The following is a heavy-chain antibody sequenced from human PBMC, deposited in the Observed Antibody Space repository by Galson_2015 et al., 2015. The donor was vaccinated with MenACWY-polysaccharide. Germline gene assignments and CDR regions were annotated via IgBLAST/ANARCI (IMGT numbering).Heavy chain of an antibody. V-gene: IGHV3-13*01. CDR1: GFSFSTYD. J-gene: IGHJ4*02. Sequence: SLRLSCAASGFSFSTYDFHWVRQAAGKGLEWVSAIGTVSDTYYAGSVKGRFTISRENAKNSLYLQMNSLRAGDTAVYYCVREERGCPGGDCYLAPDYWGQGTLVTVST. CDR2: IGTVSDT. D-gene: IGHD2-21*02. CDR3: VREERGCPGGDCYLAPDY.